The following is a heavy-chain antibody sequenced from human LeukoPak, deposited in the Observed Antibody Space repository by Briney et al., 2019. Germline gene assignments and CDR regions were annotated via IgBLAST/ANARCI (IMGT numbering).Heavy chain of an antibody. CDR2: ISWNSGSI. Sequence: LSLTCTVSGGSISSYYWSWIRQPPGKGLEWVSGISWNSGSIGYADSVKGRFTISRDNAKNSLYLQMNSLRAEDTALYYCAKPYGSGSYYAFDIWGQGTMVTVSS. D-gene: IGHD3-10*01. CDR3: AKPYGSGSYYAFDI. CDR1: GGSISSYY. J-gene: IGHJ3*02. V-gene: IGHV3-9*01.